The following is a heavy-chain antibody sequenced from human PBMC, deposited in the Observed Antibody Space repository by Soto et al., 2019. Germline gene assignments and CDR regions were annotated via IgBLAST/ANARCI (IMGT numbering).Heavy chain of an antibody. J-gene: IGHJ4*02. CDR1: GYTFINHG. CDR2: VRGSNGNT. CDR3: ARDFYPLAYYFDP. Sequence: QVQLVQSEAEVKKPGASVKVSCEASGYTFINHGISWVRQAPGQGLEWMGWVRGSNGNTKNAQKFKGRATMTTETSTSTAHMVLRNLRSDDTAVYFCARDFYPLAYYFDPWGQGTLVTVSS. V-gene: IGHV1-18*04.